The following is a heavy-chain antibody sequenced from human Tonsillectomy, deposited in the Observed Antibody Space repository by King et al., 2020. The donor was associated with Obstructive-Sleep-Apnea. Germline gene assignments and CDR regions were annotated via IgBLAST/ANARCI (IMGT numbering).Heavy chain of an antibody. Sequence: VQLVESGGGLVQPGGSLRLSCAASGFTFSNYDMHWVRQAPGKGLEWVSAVGTAGDTYNPGYMKGRFTISRENAKNSLYLQMNSLRIGDTAVYYCARDFFGTLWYFDLWGRGTLVTVSS. CDR2: VGTAGDT. CDR3: ARDFFGTLWYFDL. V-gene: IGHV3-13*01. D-gene: IGHD1-1*01. J-gene: IGHJ2*01. CDR1: GFTFSNYD.